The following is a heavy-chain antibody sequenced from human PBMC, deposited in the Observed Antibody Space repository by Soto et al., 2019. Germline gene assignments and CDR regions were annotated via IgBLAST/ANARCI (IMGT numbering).Heavy chain of an antibody. Sequence: PGGSLRLSCAASGFTFISYGMHWVRQAPGKGLEWVAVISYDGSNKYYADSVKGRFTISRDNSKNTLYLQMNSLRAEDTAVYYCAKAPVRGMATICDYWGQGTLVTVSS. V-gene: IGHV3-30*18. D-gene: IGHD5-12*01. CDR2: ISYDGSNK. CDR1: GFTFISYG. J-gene: IGHJ4*02. CDR3: AKAPVRGMATICDY.